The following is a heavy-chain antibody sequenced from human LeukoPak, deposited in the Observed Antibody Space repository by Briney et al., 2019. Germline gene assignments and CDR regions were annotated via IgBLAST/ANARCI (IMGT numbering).Heavy chain of an antibody. CDR3: ARDGYYYDSSGPGPDAFDI. V-gene: IGHV1-69*13. D-gene: IGHD3-22*01. CDR1: GGTFSSYA. J-gene: IGHJ3*02. Sequence: SVKVSCKASGGTFSSYAISWVRQAPGQGLEWMGGIIPIFGTANYAQKFQGRVTITADESTSTAYMELSSLRSEDTAVYYCARDGYYYDSSGPGPDAFDIWGQGTMVTVSS. CDR2: IIPIFGTA.